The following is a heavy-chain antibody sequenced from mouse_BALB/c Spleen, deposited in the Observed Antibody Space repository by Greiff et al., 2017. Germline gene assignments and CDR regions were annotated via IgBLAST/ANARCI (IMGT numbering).Heavy chain of an antibody. Sequence: EVHLVESGPGLVKPSQSLSLTCTVTGYSITSDYAWNWIRQFPGNKLEWMGYISYSGSTSYNPSLKSRISITRDTSKNQFFLQLNSVTTEDTATYYCARGLEAFAYWGQGTLVTVSA. CDR1: GYSITSDYA. CDR3: ARGLEAFAY. CDR2: ISYSGST. D-gene: IGHD2-2*01. J-gene: IGHJ3*01. V-gene: IGHV3-2*02.